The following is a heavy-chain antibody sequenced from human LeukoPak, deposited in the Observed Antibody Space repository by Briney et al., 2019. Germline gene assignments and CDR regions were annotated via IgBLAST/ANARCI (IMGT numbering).Heavy chain of an antibody. D-gene: IGHD2-8*02. CDR1: GGSISSGDYY. Sequence: SQTLSLTCTVSGGSISSGDYYWSWLRQPPGKGLECIGYIYYSGSTYYNPSLKSRVTISVDTSKNQFSLRLSSVTAADTAVYYCARIGDTGGYFNYWGQGTLVTVAS. CDR3: ARIGDTGGYFNY. J-gene: IGHJ4*02. CDR2: IYYSGST. V-gene: IGHV4-30-4*01.